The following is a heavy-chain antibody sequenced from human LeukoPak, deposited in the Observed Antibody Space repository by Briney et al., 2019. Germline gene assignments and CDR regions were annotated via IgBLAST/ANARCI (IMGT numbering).Heavy chain of an antibody. J-gene: IGHJ4*02. Sequence: PSQTLSLTCTVSGGSISSGSYYWSWIRQPAGKGLEWIGRIYTSGSTNYNPSLKSRVTISVDTSKNQFSLKLTSVTAADTAVYYCARGGRKLGGYAYYFDYWGQGTLVTVSS. D-gene: IGHD7-27*01. CDR1: GGSISSGSYY. CDR2: IYTSGST. CDR3: ARGGRKLGGYAYYFDY. V-gene: IGHV4-61*02.